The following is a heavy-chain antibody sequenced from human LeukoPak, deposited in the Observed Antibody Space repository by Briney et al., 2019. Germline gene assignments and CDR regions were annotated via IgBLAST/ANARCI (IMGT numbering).Heavy chain of an antibody. CDR3: ARETCPGSSGCDLDL. CDR2: IYYSGST. CDR1: GGSISSYY. D-gene: IGHD6-19*01. V-gene: IGHV4-59*01. J-gene: IGHJ2*01. Sequence: PSETLSLTCTVSGGSISSYYWSWIRQPPGKGLEWIGYIYYSGSTNYNPSLKSRVTISVDTSKNQFSLKLSSVTAADTAVYYCARETCPGSSGCDLDLWGRGTLVTVSS.